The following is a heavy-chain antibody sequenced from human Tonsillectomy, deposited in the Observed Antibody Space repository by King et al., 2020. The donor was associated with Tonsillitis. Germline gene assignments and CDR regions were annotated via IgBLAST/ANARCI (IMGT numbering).Heavy chain of an antibody. CDR2: ISYDGNNK. V-gene: IGHV3-30*18. Sequence: VQLVESGGGVVQPGRSLRLSCAASGFTFSSYGMHWVRQAPGKGLEWVALISYDGNNKYYADSVKGRFTISRDNSKNTLYLQMNSLRAEDTAVYYCAKDRDIVGVPDYDYGMDVWGQGTTVTVPS. D-gene: IGHD2-2*01. J-gene: IGHJ6*02. CDR1: GFTFSSYG. CDR3: AKDRDIVGVPDYDYGMDV.